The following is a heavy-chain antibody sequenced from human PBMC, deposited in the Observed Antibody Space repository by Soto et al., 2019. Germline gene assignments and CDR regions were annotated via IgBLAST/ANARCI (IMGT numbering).Heavy chain of an antibody. J-gene: IGHJ5*02. D-gene: IGHD5-12*01. CDR3: ARHYSNYDRPFDA. Sequence: PSETLSLTCTVSGGSISSNSYFWGWIRQPPGKGLEWIGSIYYSGSTYYHPSLKSRVTMSVDTSKNQFSLKLGSVTATDTAVYYCARHYSNYDRPFDACGQGTPVTVSS. CDR2: IYYSGST. CDR1: GGSISSNSYF. V-gene: IGHV4-39*01.